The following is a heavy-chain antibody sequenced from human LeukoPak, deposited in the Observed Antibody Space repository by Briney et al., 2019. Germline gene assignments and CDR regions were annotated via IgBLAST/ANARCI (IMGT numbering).Heavy chain of an antibody. V-gene: IGHV3-11*04. CDR2: IGSSGGTT. D-gene: IGHD1-26*01. CDR1: GFTFSDYY. Sequence: GGSLRLSCAASGFTFSDYYMTWIRQAPGKGLEWVSCIGSSGGTTYYADSVKGRFTISRDNAKNSLYLQMNSLRAEDTAVYYFARMSSSPDYWGQGTLVTVSS. CDR3: ARMSSSPDY. J-gene: IGHJ4*02.